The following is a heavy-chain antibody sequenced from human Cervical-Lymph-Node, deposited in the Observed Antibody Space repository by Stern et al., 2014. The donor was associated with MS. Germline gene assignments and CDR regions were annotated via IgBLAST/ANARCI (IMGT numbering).Heavy chain of an antibody. Sequence: QVQLQESGPGLVKPSETLSLTCTVSGGSISSSSYYWGWIRQPPGKGLEWIGSIYYSGSTYYNPSLKRRVHISVDTSTNQFYPELSCVTAADTAVYYCARWAYSSGWYNWFDPWGQGTLVTVSS. D-gene: IGHD3-22*01. V-gene: IGHV4-39*01. J-gene: IGHJ5*02. CDR1: GGSISSSSYY. CDR2: IYYSGST. CDR3: ARWAYSSGWYNWFDP.